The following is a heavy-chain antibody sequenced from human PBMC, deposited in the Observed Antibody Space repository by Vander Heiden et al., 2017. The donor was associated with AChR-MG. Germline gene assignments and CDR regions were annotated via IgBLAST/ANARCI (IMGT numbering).Heavy chain of an antibody. J-gene: IGHJ4*02. CDR1: GFTFSSYG. Sequence: QVQLVESGGGVVQPGRSLRLSCAASGFTFSSYGMHWVRQAPGKGLEWVAVISYDGSNKYYADSVKGRFTISRDNSKNTLYLQMNSLRAEDTAVYYCAKGGIYDYSNYPGGDYWGQGTLVTVSS. D-gene: IGHD4-4*01. V-gene: IGHV3-30*18. CDR3: AKGGIYDYSNYPGGDY. CDR2: ISYDGSNK.